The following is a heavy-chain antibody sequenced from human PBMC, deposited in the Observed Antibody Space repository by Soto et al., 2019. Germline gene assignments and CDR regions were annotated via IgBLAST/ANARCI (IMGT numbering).Heavy chain of an antibody. Sequence: SETLSLTCTVSGGSISSSSYYWGWIRQPPGKGLEWIGSIYYSGSTYYNPSLKSRVTISVDTSKNQFSLKLSSVTAADTAVYYCARLEAGHDYGFFHFDYWGQGTLVTVSS. CDR2: IYYSGST. D-gene: IGHD4-17*01. CDR1: GGSISSSSYY. J-gene: IGHJ4*02. V-gene: IGHV4-39*01. CDR3: ARLEAGHDYGFFHFDY.